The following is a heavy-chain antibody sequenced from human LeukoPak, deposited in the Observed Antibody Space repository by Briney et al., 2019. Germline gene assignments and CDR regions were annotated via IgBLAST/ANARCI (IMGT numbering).Heavy chain of an antibody. CDR2: VHHSGST. D-gene: IGHD1-14*01. CDR3: ARVNFNPDY. J-gene: IGHJ4*02. V-gene: IGHV4-38-2*02. CDR1: GYSINRGYH. Sequence: SETLSLTCSVSGYSINRGYHWGWARPPPGKGLEWIASVHHSGSTYYNPSLKSRLAISADTSKNQFSLKLDSVTAADTAVYYCARVNFNPDYWGQGTLVTVSS.